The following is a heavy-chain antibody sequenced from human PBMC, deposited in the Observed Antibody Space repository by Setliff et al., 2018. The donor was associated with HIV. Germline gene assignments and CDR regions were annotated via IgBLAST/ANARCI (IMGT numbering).Heavy chain of an antibody. J-gene: IGHJ4*02. CDR2: IKTKADGGTT. D-gene: IGHD6-19*01. V-gene: IGHV3-15*01. Sequence: GGSLRLSCAASGFTFSRYAMTWVRQAPGKGLEWVGRIKTKADGGTTDYAAPVKGRFTISRDDSKNTLYLQMNSLKIEDTAVYYCTTARTGSSGWFWGQGTLVTVSS. CDR3: TTARTGSSGWF. CDR1: GFTFSRYA.